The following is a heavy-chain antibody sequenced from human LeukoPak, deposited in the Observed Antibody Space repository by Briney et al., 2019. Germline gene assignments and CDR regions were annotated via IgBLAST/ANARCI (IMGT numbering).Heavy chain of an antibody. CDR3: ARDRGYSMINWFDP. CDR2: IYTSGST. J-gene: IGHJ5*02. D-gene: IGHD2-2*03. Sequence: SETLSLTCTVSGGSIGSGSYYWSWIRQPAGKGLEWIGRIYTSGSTNYNPSLKSRVTISVDTSKNQFSLKLSSVTAADTAVYYCARDRGYSMINWFDPWGQGTLVTVSS. V-gene: IGHV4-61*02. CDR1: GGSIGSGSYY.